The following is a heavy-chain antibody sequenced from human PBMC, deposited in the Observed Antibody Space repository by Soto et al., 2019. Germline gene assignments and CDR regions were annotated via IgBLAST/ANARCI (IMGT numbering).Heavy chain of an antibody. CDR1: GFTFSSYG. J-gene: IGHJ4*02. CDR3: AVTTGSY. CDR2: ISYDGSNK. Sequence: QVQLVESGGGVVQPGRSLRLSCAASGFTFSSYGMHWVRQAPGKGLEWVAVISYDGSNKYYADSVKGRFTISRDNSKNTLYLQMNRLRAEDTAVYYCAVTTGSYWGQGTLVTVSS. V-gene: IGHV3-30*03. D-gene: IGHD4-4*01.